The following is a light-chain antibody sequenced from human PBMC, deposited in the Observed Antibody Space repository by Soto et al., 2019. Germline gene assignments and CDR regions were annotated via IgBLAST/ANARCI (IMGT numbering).Light chain of an antibody. CDR2: GAS. Sequence: EIVLTQSPGTLSVSPGDRVTLSCRASQSISINLAWYQHKPGQAPRLLIHGASTGATGVPARIGGSGSGTEFTLTISSLQSEDFAVYYCQQFRNWPWTFGQGTKVDIK. CDR3: QQFRNWPWT. V-gene: IGKV3D-15*01. CDR1: QSISIN. J-gene: IGKJ1*01.